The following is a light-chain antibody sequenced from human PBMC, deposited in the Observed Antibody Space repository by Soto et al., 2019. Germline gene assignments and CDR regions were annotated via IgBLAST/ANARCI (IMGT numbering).Light chain of an antibody. CDR2: GAS. J-gene: IGKJ2*01. CDR3: QQSVNSPPKYT. Sequence: EIVLTQSPGTLSLSPGERATLSCRASQSVSSTSLAWYQQKPGQPPRLLIFGASSRATDIPDRFSGSGSGTDFTLTISRLEPADFAVYYCQQSVNSPPKYTFGQGTKLEI. CDR1: QSVSSTS. V-gene: IGKV3-20*01.